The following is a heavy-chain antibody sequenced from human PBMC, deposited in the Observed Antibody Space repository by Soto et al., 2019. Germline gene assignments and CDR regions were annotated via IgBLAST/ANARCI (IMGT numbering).Heavy chain of an antibody. CDR3: ATPRVTTWGYYFDY. CDR2: LYSGGST. J-gene: IGHJ4*02. D-gene: IGHD1-26*01. CDR1: GFTVSSNY. Sequence: EVQLVESGGGLIQPGGSLRLSCAASGFTVSSNYMSWVRQAPGKGLEWVSVLYSGGSTYYADSVKGRFTISRDNSKNTLYLQMNSLRAEDTAVYYCATPRVTTWGYYFDYWGQGTLVTVSS. V-gene: IGHV3-53*01.